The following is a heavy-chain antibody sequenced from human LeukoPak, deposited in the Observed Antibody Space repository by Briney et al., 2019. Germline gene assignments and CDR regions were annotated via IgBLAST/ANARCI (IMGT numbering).Heavy chain of an antibody. D-gene: IGHD3-3*01. CDR3: ARGGTIFGVVIPRAEYFQH. CDR1: GGTFSSYA. Sequence: SVKVSCKASGGTFSSYAISWVRQAPGQGLEWMGGIIPIFGTANYAQKFQGRVTITADESTSTAYMGLSSLRSEDTAVYYCARGGTIFGVVIPRAEYFQHWGQGTLVTVSS. J-gene: IGHJ1*01. V-gene: IGHV1-69*13. CDR2: IIPIFGTA.